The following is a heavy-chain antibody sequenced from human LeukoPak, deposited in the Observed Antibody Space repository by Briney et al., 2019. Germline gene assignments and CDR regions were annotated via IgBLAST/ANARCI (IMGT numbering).Heavy chain of an antibody. Sequence: GGTLRLSCAASGFTFSNYGMSWVRQAPGKGLEWVSGISGSGGSTYYADSVKGRFTISRDNSKNTLYLQMNSLRAEDTAVYYCARVVAAVDYWGQGTLVTVSS. CDR1: GFTFSNYG. D-gene: IGHD2-15*01. V-gene: IGHV3-23*01. CDR3: ARVVAAVDY. J-gene: IGHJ4*02. CDR2: ISGSGGST.